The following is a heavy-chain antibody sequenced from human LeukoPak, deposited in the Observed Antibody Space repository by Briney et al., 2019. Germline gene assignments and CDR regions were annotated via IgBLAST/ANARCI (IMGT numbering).Heavy chain of an antibody. CDR3: ARGRHYDILTGYYGGGSDY. V-gene: IGHV4-34*01. Sequence: SETLSLTCAVYGGSFSGYYWSWIRQPPGKGLEWIGEINHSGSTNYNPSLKSRVTISVDTSKNQFSLKLSSVTAADTAVYYCARGRHYDILTGYYGGGSDYWAGNPGHRLL. J-gene: IGHJ4*02. CDR2: INHSGST. D-gene: IGHD3-9*01. CDR1: GGSFSGYY.